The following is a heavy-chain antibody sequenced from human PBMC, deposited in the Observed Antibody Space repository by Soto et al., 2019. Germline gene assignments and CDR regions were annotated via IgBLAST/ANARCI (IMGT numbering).Heavy chain of an antibody. Sequence: AEKLSLTCAVSVYSISIGYYWGCIRQPPGKGPEWIGTIYHSGSTYYNPSLKSRVTISVDTSKNQFSLKLNSVTAADTAVYYCARALYCSGGSCYPLRGMDVWGLGTTVTVSS. V-gene: IGHV4-38-2*01. J-gene: IGHJ6*02. CDR1: VYSISIGYY. CDR3: ARALYCSGGSCYPLRGMDV. D-gene: IGHD2-15*01. CDR2: IYHSGST.